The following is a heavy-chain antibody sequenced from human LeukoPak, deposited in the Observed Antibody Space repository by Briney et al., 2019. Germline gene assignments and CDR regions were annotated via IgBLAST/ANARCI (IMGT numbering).Heavy chain of an antibody. CDR3: ARAKGRRDYFDF. Sequence: PGGSLRLSCVASGFTFNDYYMSWIRQAPGKGLEGLSCISGSSTYTNYADSVRGRFTISRDNAKNSLFLQVNSLRAEDTVVYYCARAKGRRDYFDFWGQGTLVTVSS. J-gene: IGHJ4*02. V-gene: IGHV3-11*05. CDR2: ISGSSTYT. D-gene: IGHD3-10*01. CDR1: GFTFNDYY.